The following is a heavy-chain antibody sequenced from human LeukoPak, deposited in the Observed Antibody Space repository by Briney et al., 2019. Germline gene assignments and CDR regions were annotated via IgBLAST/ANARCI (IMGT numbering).Heavy chain of an antibody. Sequence: GGSVRLSCAASGFTFSSYAMSWVRQAPGKGLEWVSAISGSGGSTYYADSVKGRFTISRDNSKNTLYLQMNSLRAEDTAVYYCAKTWDTMIVVASDYWGQGTLVTVSS. CDR3: AKTWDTMIVVASDY. CDR2: ISGSGGST. V-gene: IGHV3-23*01. D-gene: IGHD3-22*01. J-gene: IGHJ4*02. CDR1: GFTFSSYA.